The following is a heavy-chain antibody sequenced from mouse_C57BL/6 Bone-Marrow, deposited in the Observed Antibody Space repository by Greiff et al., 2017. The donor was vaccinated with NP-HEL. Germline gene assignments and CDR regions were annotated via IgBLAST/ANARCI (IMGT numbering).Heavy chain of an antibody. D-gene: IGHD1-1*01. CDR3: ARLPYYGSSTIAY. Sequence: DVKLVESGGDLVKPGGSLKLSCAASGFTFSSYGMSWVRQTPDKRLEWVATISSGGSYTYYPDSVKGRFTISRDNAKNTLYLQMSSLKSEDTAMYYCARLPYYGSSTIAYWGQGTLVTVSA. J-gene: IGHJ3*01. CDR1: GFTFSSYG. CDR2: ISSGGSYT. V-gene: IGHV5-6*02.